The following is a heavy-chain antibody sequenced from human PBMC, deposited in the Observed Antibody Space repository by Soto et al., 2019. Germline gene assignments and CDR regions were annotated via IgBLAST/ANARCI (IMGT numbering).Heavy chain of an antibody. CDR2: ISYDGSNK. CDR3: ARASYYYDSSELGNWFDP. Sequence: GASLRLSCAASGFTFSSYAMHWVRQAPGKGLEWVAVISYDGSNKYYADSVKGRFTISRDNSKNTLYLQMNSLRAEDTAVYYCARASYYYDSSELGNWFDPWGQGTLVTVSS. J-gene: IGHJ5*02. D-gene: IGHD3-22*01. V-gene: IGHV3-30-3*01. CDR1: GFTFSSYA.